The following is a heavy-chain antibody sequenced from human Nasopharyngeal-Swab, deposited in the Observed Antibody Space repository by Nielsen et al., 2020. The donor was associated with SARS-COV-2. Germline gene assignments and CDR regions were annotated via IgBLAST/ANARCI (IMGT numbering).Heavy chain of an antibody. V-gene: IGHV3-30*18. Sequence: DRQAPGKGLEWVAVISYDGSNKYYADSVKGRFTISRDNSKNTLYLQMNSLRAEDTAVYYCAKGQGSSSYGMDVWGQGTTVTVSS. CDR3: AKGQGSSSYGMDV. D-gene: IGHD6-6*01. J-gene: IGHJ6*02. CDR2: ISYDGSNK.